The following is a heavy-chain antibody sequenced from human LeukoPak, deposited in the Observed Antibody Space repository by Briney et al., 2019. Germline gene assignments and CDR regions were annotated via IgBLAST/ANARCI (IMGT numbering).Heavy chain of an antibody. J-gene: IGHJ1*01. CDR2: INKDGSST. Sequence: GGSLRLSCAASGFTFSSYWMHWVRQAPGKGLVWVSHINKDGSSTSYADSVKGRFTISRDNAKNTLYLQMSSLRAEETALYYCARPLYGDFAKYFQRWGQGTLVTVSS. CDR1: GFTFSSYW. D-gene: IGHD4-17*01. V-gene: IGHV3-74*01. CDR3: ARPLYGDFAKYFQR.